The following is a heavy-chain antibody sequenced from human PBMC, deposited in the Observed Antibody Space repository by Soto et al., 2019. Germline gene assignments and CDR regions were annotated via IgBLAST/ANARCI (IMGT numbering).Heavy chain of an antibody. CDR1: GYTFTSYY. CDR2: INPSGGST. CDR3: ARARITMVRGLWGMDV. V-gene: IGHV1-46*03. J-gene: IGHJ6*02. Sequence: VASVKVSCKASGYTFTSYYMHWVRQAPGQGLEWMGIINPSGGSTSYAQKFQGRVTMTRDTSTSTVYMELSSLRSEDTAVYYCARARITMVRGLWGMDVWGQGTKVTVSS. D-gene: IGHD3-10*01.